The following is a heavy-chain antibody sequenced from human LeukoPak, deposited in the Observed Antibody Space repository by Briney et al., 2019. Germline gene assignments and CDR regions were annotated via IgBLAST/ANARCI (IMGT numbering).Heavy chain of an antibody. J-gene: IGHJ4*02. CDR1: GFTFSSNA. CDR3: AKDRFCSGGSCYSDY. V-gene: IGHV3-23*01. CDR2: ISGGGGAT. D-gene: IGHD2-15*01. Sequence: GGSLRLSCAASGFTFSSNAMSWVRQAPGKGLEWISSISGGGGATYYADSVKGRFTISRDNSKNTLYLQMNSLRAEDTAVYYCAKDRFCSGGSCYSDYRGQGTLVTVSS.